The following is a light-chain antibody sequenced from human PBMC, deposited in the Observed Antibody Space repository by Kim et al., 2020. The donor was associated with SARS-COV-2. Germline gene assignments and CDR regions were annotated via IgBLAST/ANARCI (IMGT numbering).Light chain of an antibody. CDR1: SSDVGGYNY. J-gene: IGLJ3*02. CDR2: EVS. Sequence: GQSVTIYCTGTSSDVGGYNYVSWYQHHPGKAPKLMIFEVSERPSGVPDRFSGSKSGNTASLTVSGLQAEDEADYYCSSYAGKNDIVFGGGTKLTVL. V-gene: IGLV2-8*01. CDR3: SSYAGKNDIV.